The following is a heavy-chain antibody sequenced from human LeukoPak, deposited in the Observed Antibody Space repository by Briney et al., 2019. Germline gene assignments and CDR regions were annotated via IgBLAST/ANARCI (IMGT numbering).Heavy chain of an antibody. CDR2: IRSKANSYAT. CDR3: TRLLTMKDY. J-gene: IGHJ4*02. V-gene: IGHV3-73*01. D-gene: IGHD3-22*01. Sequence: GGSLRLSCAASGFTFSGSAMHWVRQASGKGLEWVGRIRSKANSYATAYAASVKGRFTISRDDSENTAYLQMNSLKTEDTAVYYCTRLLTMKDYWGQGTLVTVSS. CDR1: GFTFSGSA.